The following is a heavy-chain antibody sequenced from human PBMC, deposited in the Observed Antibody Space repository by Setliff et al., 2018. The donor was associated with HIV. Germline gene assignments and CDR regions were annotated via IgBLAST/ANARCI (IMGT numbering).Heavy chain of an antibody. D-gene: IGHD3-22*01. CDR1: GFTFGNYA. J-gene: IGHJ3*02. CDR3: AKDIGYYDSSVYFSPLNGFDI. CDR2: MSGSGST. V-gene: IGHV3-23*01. Sequence: SCEASGFTFGNYAMSWVRQAPGKGLEWVAAMSGSGSTYYADSVKGRFTISRDNSKNTLYLQMSSLRADDTAVYYCAKDIGYYDSSVYFSPLNGFDIWGQGTMVTVSS.